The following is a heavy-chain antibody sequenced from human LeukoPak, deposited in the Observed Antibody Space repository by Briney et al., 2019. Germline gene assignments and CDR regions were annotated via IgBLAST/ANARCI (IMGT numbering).Heavy chain of an antibody. CDR2: IYYSGST. CDR3: ARVVGYYDSSGYSYYFDY. V-gene: IGHV4-59*08. D-gene: IGHD3-22*01. J-gene: IGHJ4*02. Sequence: PSETLSLTCTVSGGSISSYYWNWIRQPPGKGLEWIGYIYYSGSTNYNPSLKSRVTISVDTSKNQFSLKLSSVTAADTAVYYCARVVGYYDSSGYSYYFDYWGQGTLVTVSS. CDR1: GGSISSYY.